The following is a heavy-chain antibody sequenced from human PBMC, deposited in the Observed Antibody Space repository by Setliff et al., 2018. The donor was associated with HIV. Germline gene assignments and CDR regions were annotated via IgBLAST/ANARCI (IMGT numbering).Heavy chain of an antibody. CDR2: INHSGST. CDR1: GGSFSGYY. V-gene: IGHV4-34*01. J-gene: IGHJ5*02. CDR3: ARGLVPHFDP. Sequence: SETLSLTCAVYGGSFSGYYWSWIRQPPGKGLEYIGEINHSGSTSHNPSLKSRVTISVDTSKNQFSLKMTSVTAADTAVYYCARGLVPHFDPWGQGTLVTVSS.